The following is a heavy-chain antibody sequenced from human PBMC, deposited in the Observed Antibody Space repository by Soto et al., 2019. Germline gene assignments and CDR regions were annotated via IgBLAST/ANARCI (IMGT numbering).Heavy chain of an antibody. CDR3: ARNTGYGGTTIDY. J-gene: IGHJ4*02. D-gene: IGHD2-15*01. V-gene: IGHV4-61*01. CDR1: GGSVSSGSYY. CDR2: IYYSGST. Sequence: PSETLSLTCTVFGGSVSSGSYYWSWIRQPPGKGLEWIGYIYYSGSTNYNPSLKSRVIISVDTSKNQFSLKLTSVAAADTAVYYCARNTGYGGTTIDYWGQGTLVTVS.